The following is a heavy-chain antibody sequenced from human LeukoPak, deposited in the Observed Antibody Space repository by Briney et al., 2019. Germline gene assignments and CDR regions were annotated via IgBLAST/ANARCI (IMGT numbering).Heavy chain of an antibody. CDR3: ARVHDYYFDY. D-gene: IGHD2-21*02. CDR2: IYSGGST. V-gene: IGHV3-53*01. J-gene: IGHJ4*02. Sequence: GGSLRLSCAASGFTVSSNYMSWVRQAPGKGLEWASVIYSGGSTYYADSVKGRFTISRDNSKNTLYLQMNSLRAEDTAVYYCARVHDYYFDYWGQGTLVTVSS. CDR1: GFTVSSNY.